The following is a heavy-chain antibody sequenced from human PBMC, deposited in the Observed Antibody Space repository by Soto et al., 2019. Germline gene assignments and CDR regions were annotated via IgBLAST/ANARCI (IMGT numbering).Heavy chain of an antibody. CDR2: MNSDGSST. Sequence: GGSLRLSCAASGFTFGNSWMHWVRQAPGEGLEWVSRMNSDGSSTNYADSVKGRFTVSRDNAKNTLYLQMNSLRAEDTAVYYCATAEVDYWGPGTLVTVSS. CDR1: GFTFGNSW. CDR3: ATAEVDY. J-gene: IGHJ4*02. V-gene: IGHV3-74*01.